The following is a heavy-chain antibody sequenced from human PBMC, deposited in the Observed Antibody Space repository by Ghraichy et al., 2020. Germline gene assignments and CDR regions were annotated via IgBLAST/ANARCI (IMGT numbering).Heavy chain of an antibody. D-gene: IGHD2-2*01. J-gene: IGHJ1*01. CDR3: ARRGYCGGTSCYEF. CDR2: ISVYNGDT. Sequence: ASVKVSCKASDYAFTTRGVTWVRLAPGRGLEWMGWISVYNGDTNYAQKLQGRVTLTTDTSATTAYMELRSLRSDDTAIYYCARRGYCGGTSCYEFWGQGTLVTVS. CDR1: DYAFTTRG. V-gene: IGHV1-18*04.